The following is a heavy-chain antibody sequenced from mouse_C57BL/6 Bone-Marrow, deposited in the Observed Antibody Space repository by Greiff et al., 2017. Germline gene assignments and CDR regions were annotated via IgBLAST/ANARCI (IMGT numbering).Heavy chain of an antibody. D-gene: IGHD1-1*01. CDR2: INPGSGGT. CDR3: ARRYYGSSHWYFDV. J-gene: IGHJ1*03. Sequence: VQLQQSGAELVRPGTSVKVSCKASGYAFTNYLIEWVKQRPGQGLEWIGVINPGSGGTNYNEKFKGKATLTADKSSSTAYMQLSSLTSEDSAVYFCARRYYGSSHWYFDVWGTGTTVTVYS. V-gene: IGHV1-54*01. CDR1: GYAFTNYL.